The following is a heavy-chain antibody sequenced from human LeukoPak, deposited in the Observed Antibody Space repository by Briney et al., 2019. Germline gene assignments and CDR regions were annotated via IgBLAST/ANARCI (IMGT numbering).Heavy chain of an antibody. Sequence: SVKVSCKASGGSFSNYAITWVRQAPGQGLEWMGGIIPILATANYAQKFQGRVTITTDESTSTAYMELSSLRSEDTAVYYCARPTYDFWSGGYYFDYWGQGTLVIVSS. D-gene: IGHD3-3*01. CDR1: GGSFSNYA. J-gene: IGHJ4*02. V-gene: IGHV1-69*05. CDR3: ARPTYDFWSGGYYFDY. CDR2: IIPILATA.